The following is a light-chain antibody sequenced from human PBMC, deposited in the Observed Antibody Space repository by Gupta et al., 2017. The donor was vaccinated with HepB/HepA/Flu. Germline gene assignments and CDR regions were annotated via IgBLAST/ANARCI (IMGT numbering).Light chain of an antibody. CDR3: QQDNNWPFT. CDR2: GAS. V-gene: IGKV3-15*01. Sequence: EIVMTQSPATLSVSPGERATLSCRARQSVSSNLAWYQQKPGQAPRLLIYGASTRATGIPARFSGSGSGTEFTLTISSLQSEDFAVYYCQQDNNWPFTFGHGTKVDIK. CDR1: QSVSSN. J-gene: IGKJ3*01.